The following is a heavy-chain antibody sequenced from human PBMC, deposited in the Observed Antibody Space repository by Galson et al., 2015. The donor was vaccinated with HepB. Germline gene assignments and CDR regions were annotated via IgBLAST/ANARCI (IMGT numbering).Heavy chain of an antibody. D-gene: IGHD3-22*01. CDR2: INAGNGNT. CDR1: GYTFTSYA. J-gene: IGHJ3*02. Sequence: SVKVSCKASGYTFTSYAMHWVRQAPGQRLEWMGWINAGNGNTKYSQKFQGRVTITRDTSASAAYMELSSLRSEDTAVYYCARDRGRTYYDSSGYYYLGGGVTDAFDIWGQGTMVTVSS. CDR3: ARDRGRTYYDSSGYYYLGGGVTDAFDI. V-gene: IGHV1-3*01.